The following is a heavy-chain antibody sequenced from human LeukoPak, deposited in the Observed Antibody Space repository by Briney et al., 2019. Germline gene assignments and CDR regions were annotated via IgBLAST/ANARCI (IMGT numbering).Heavy chain of an antibody. CDR2: IKQDGSEK. Sequence: GGSLRLSCAASGFTFSSYWMSWVRQAPGKGLEWVANIKQDGSEKYYVDSVKGRFTISRDNAKNSLYLQMNSLRAEDTAVYYCARNGYNWNYDWFDPWGQGTLVTVSS. J-gene: IGHJ5*02. V-gene: IGHV3-7*01. CDR1: GFTFSSYW. CDR3: ARNGYNWNYDWFDP. D-gene: IGHD1-7*01.